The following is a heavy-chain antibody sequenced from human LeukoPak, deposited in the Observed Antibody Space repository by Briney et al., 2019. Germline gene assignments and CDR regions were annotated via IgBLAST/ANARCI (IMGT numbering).Heavy chain of an antibody. V-gene: IGHV3-7*01. CDR1: GFTFNSYW. J-gene: IGHJ4*02. CDR2: IKEDGSEK. CDR3: AKVMIAVAGFDY. D-gene: IGHD6-19*01. Sequence: PGGSLRLSCAASGFTFNSYWMSWVRQAPGKGLEWVANIKEDGSEKYYVDSVKGRFTISRDNSKNTLYLQMNSLRAEDTAVYYCAKVMIAVAGFDYWGQGTLVTVSS.